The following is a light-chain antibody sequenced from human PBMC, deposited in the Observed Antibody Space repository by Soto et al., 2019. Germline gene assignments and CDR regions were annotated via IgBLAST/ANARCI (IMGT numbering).Light chain of an antibody. V-gene: IGKV1-27*01. CDR2: AAS. J-gene: IGKJ4*01. CDR1: QGISNY. CDR3: QKYNSAPRLT. Sequence: DIQMTQSPSSLSASVGDRVTITCRASQGISNYLAWYQQKPGKVPKLLIYAASTLLSGVPSRFSGGGSGTDFTLTISSLQPEDVATYYCQKYNSAPRLTFGGGTKVDIK.